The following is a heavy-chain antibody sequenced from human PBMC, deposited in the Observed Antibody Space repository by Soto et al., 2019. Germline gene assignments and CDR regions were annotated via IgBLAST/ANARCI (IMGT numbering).Heavy chain of an antibody. D-gene: IGHD5-12*01. J-gene: IGHJ4*02. Sequence: QVQLVESGGGVVQPGRSLRLSCAASGFTFSSYGMHWVRQAPGKGLEWVAVRWYDGSNKYYADSVKVRFTISRDNSKNTLYLQMNSLRAEDTAVYYCAREDRGGYSGYDFDYWGQGTRVNVSS. CDR3: AREDRGGYSGYDFDY. CDR1: GFTFSSYG. CDR2: RWYDGSNK. V-gene: IGHV3-33*01.